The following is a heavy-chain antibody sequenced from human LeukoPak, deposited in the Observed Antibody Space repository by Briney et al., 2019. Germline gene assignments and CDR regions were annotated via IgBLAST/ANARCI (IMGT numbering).Heavy chain of an antibody. CDR3: ARGGRDGYSSADF. CDR1: GFTLSYYA. J-gene: IGHJ4*02. D-gene: IGHD5-24*01. CDR2: ISYDESSK. Sequence: GGSLRLSCAASGFTLSYYAMHWVRQAPGKGLEWVAVISYDESSKYYADSVKGRFTISRDNPKNTLYLQLNSLRAEDTAVYYCARGGRDGYSSADFWGQGTLVTVSS. V-gene: IGHV3-30-3*01.